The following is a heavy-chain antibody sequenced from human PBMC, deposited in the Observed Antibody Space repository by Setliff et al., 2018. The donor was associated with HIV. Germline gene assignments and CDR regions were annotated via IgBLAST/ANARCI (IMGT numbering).Heavy chain of an antibody. D-gene: IGHD1-26*01. CDR1: GGTFTSYV. CDR2: IIPILGIA. J-gene: IGHJ6*02. CDR3: ARPQWELGVDYYGMDV. Sequence: ASVKVSCKASGGTFTSYVISWVRQAPGQGLEWMGGIIPILGIASYSQKFQGRVTITADKPTSTAYMELSSLRSEDTAVYYCARPQWELGVDYYGMDVWGQGTTVTVSS. V-gene: IGHV1-69*10.